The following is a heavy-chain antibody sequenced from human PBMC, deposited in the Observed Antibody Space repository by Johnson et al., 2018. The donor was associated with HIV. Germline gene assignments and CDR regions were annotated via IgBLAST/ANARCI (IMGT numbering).Heavy chain of an antibody. D-gene: IGHD6-13*01. CDR3: ASAAAGIETDAFDI. V-gene: IGHV3-7*02. CDR2: IKQDGSEK. CDR1: GFTFSSYW. J-gene: IGHJ3*02. Sequence: EVQLVESGGGLVQPGGSLRLSCAASGFTFSSYWMSWVRQAPGKGLEWVANIKQDGSEKYYVDSVKGRFTISRDNAKNSLYLQMNSLRAEDTAVYYCASAAAGIETDAFDIWGQGTMVTVSS.